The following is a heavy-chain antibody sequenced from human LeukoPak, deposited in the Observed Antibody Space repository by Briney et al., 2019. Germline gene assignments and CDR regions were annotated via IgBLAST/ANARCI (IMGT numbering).Heavy chain of an antibody. D-gene: IGHD3-3*01. J-gene: IGHJ4*02. CDR1: GGSFSGYH. Sequence: SETLSLTCAVYGGSFSGYHWSWIRQPPGKGLEWIGEINHSGSTNYNPSLKSRVTISVDTSKNQFSLKLSSVTAADTAVYYCARSGIFGVGVWGQGTLVTVSS. CDR2: INHSGST. V-gene: IGHV4-34*01. CDR3: ARSGIFGVGV.